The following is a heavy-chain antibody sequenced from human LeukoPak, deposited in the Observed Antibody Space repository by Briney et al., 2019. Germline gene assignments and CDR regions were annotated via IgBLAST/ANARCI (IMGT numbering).Heavy chain of an antibody. CDR3: AKDRGYCSSTSCSDDDY. Sequence: GGSLRLSCAASGFTFSSYALSWVRQAPGKGLEWVSAISGSGGSTYHADSVKGRFTISRDNSKSTLYLQMNSLRVEDTAVYYCAKDRGYCSSTSCSDDDYWGQGTLVTASS. V-gene: IGHV3-23*01. J-gene: IGHJ4*02. CDR1: GFTFSSYA. CDR2: ISGSGGST. D-gene: IGHD2-2*01.